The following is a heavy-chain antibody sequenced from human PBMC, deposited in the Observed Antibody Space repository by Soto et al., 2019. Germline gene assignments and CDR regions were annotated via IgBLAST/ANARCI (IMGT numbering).Heavy chain of an antibody. CDR3: ARDPGDYGAFDI. CDR1: GGSISSGGYY. CDR2: IYYSGST. Sequence: SETLSLTCTVSGGSISSGGYYWSWIRQHPGKGLEWIGYIYYSGSTYYNPSLKSRVTISVDTSKNQFSLKLSSATAADTAVYYCARDPGDYGAFDIWGQGTTVTVSS. D-gene: IGHD4-17*01. V-gene: IGHV4-61*08. J-gene: IGHJ3*02.